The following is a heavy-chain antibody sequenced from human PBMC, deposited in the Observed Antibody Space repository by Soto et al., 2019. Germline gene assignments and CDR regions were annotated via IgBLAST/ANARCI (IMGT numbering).Heavy chain of an antibody. D-gene: IGHD2-8*01. Sequence: SETLSRTCAVSCYSIRRGYNWGWIRHPPWKGLEWIASICHSGTTFYNPSLRSRVTISVDTYRNEFSLNLSSVTAADTAVDFSRRGGDQWLPYYSGPGTFVTLSS. CDR3: RRGGDQWLPYY. CDR2: ICHSGTT. V-gene: IGHV4-38-2*01. J-gene: IGHJ4*02. CDR1: CYSIRRGYN.